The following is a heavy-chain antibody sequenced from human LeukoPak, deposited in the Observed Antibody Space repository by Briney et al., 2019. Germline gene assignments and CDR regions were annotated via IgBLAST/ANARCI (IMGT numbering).Heavy chain of an antibody. CDR3: ARLEYSRGWTGFDP. CDR2: IYSGGST. CDR1: GFTVSSNY. Sequence: PVGSLRLSCAASGFTVSSNYMSWVRQAPGKGLEWVSVIYSGGSTYYADSVKGRFTISRDNSKNTLYLQMNSLRAEDTAVYYCARLEYSRGWTGFDPWGQGTLVTVSS. V-gene: IGHV3-53*01. J-gene: IGHJ5*02. D-gene: IGHD6-19*01.